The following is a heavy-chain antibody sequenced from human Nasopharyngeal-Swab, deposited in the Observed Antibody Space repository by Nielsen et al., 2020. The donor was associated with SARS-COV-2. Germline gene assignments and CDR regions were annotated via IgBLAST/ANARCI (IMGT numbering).Heavy chain of an antibody. Sequence: VRQAPGKGLEWVAVISYDESNKYYADSVKGRFTISRDNSKNTLYLQMNSLRAEDTAVYYCAKTAGAADNYYYYYMDVWGKGTTVTVSS. CDR2: ISYDESNK. CDR3: AKTAGAADNYYYYYMDV. D-gene: IGHD6-13*01. J-gene: IGHJ6*03. V-gene: IGHV3-30*18.